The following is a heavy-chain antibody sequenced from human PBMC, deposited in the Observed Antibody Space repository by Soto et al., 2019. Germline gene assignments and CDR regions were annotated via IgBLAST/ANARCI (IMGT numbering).Heavy chain of an antibody. CDR3: GKDVGDYVPYYYGVDV. Sequence: QVQLVESGGGVVQPGTSLRLSCAASGFTFKTHAMHWVRQAPGKGLEGMAVIAYDGNEKFYADSVKGRFTISRDNSKNALYLQIHTLRNEDTAVYYCGKDVGDYVPYYYGVDVWGQGTTVTVSS. J-gene: IGHJ6*02. D-gene: IGHD1-26*01. CDR2: IAYDGNEK. V-gene: IGHV3-30*18. CDR1: GFTFKTHA.